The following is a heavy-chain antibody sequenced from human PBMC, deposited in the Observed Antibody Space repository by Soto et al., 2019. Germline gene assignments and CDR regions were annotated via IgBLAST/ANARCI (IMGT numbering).Heavy chain of an antibody. CDR2: IYWDDE. CDR3: AHIPNYYQYDWFDP. CDR1: GFSLTTRGVG. J-gene: IGHJ5*02. V-gene: IGHV2-5*02. D-gene: IGHD3-16*01. Sequence: QITLKESGPTLVKPTQTLTLTCTFSGFSLTTRGVGVGWIRQPPGKALECLALIYWDDERYSPSLQSRLSITKDTSKNQVVLTMTNVDPVDTATYYCAHIPNYYQYDWFDPWGQGTLVSVSS.